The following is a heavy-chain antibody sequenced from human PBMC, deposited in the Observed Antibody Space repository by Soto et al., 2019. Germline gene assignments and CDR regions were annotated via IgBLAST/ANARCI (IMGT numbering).Heavy chain of an antibody. CDR1: GGSISSGDYY. D-gene: IGHD3-3*01. Sequence: SETLSLTCTVSGGSISSGDYYWSWIRQPPGKGLEWIGYTYYSGSTYYNPSLKSRVTISVDTSKNQFSLKLSSVTAADTAVYYCAGFWSGYYYYYGMDVWGQGTTVTVSS. J-gene: IGHJ6*02. CDR3: AGFWSGYYYYYGMDV. V-gene: IGHV4-30-4*01. CDR2: TYYSGST.